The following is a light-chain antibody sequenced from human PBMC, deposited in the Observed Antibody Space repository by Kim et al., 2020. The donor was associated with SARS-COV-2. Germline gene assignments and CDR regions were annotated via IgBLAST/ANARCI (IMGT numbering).Light chain of an antibody. CDR1: KLGDKY. Sequence: VSPGQTARITCSGDKLGDKYACWYQQKPGQSPVLVIYQDSKRPSGIPERFSGSNSGNTATLTISGTQAMDEADYYCQAWDSSSWVFGGGTKLTVL. V-gene: IGLV3-1*01. CDR2: QDS. J-gene: IGLJ3*02. CDR3: QAWDSSSWV.